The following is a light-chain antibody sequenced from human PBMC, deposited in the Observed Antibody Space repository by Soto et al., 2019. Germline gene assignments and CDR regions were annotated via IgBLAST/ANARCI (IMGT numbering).Light chain of an antibody. CDR2: AAS. CDR3: QQSYSTPRT. CDR1: QSISSY. J-gene: IGKJ1*01. V-gene: IGKV1-39*01. Sequence: DIQMTQSPSTLSASVGDRVTITCRASQSISSYVNWYQQKPGKAPKLLIYAASRLQSGVPSRFSGSGSGTDFTLTISSLQPEDFATYYCQQSYSTPRTFGQGTKGDIK.